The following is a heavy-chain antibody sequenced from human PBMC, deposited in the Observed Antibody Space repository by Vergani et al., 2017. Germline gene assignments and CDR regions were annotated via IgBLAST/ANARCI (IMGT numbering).Heavy chain of an antibody. CDR3: SRDTFHFDSENYDDVLDS. CDR1: GGSITNNF. J-gene: IGHJ3*02. D-gene: IGHD3-16*01. Sequence: QVQLQESGPGLVKPSETLSLTCTVSGGSITNNFWSWIRRPPGKGLEWIGYIHHSGATNSKSSLRSRVSISIDTSKSSFSLRLGAVTTADTAMYYCSRDTFHFDSENYDDVLDSWGQGTKVIVSS. V-gene: IGHV4-59*01. CDR2: IHHSGAT.